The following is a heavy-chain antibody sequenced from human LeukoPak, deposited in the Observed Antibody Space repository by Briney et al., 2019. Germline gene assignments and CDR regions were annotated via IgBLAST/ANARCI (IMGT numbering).Heavy chain of an antibody. J-gene: IGHJ3*02. V-gene: IGHV3-11*01. D-gene: IGHD3-10*01. CDR1: GFTFSDYY. CDR2: ISSSGSTI. Sequence: GGSLRLSCAASGFTFSDYYMSWIRQAPGKGLEWVSYISSSGSTIYYADSVKGRFTISRDNAKNSLYLQMNSLRAEDTAVYYCASPSLGYGSGSYIDAFDIWGQRTMVTVSS. CDR3: ASPSLGYGSGSYIDAFDI.